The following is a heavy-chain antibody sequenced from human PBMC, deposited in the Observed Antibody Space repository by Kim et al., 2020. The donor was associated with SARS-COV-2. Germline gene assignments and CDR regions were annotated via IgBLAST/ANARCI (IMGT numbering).Heavy chain of an antibody. V-gene: IGHV5-51*01. CDR3: ARLIAAAEMYYFDY. J-gene: IGHJ4*02. Sequence: SPSFQGQVTISADKSISTAYLQWSSLKASDTAMYYCARLIAAAEMYYFDYWGQGTLVTVSS. D-gene: IGHD6-13*01.